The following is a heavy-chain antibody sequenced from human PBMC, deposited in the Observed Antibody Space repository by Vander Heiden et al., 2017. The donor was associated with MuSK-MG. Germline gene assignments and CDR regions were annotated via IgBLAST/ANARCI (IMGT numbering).Heavy chain of an antibody. D-gene: IGHD3-22*01. J-gene: IGHJ3*02. CDR1: GYSISSGSY. V-gene: IGHV4-38-2*01. CDR3: ARHDSKYSYDSSGYINAFDI. Sequence: QVQLQESGPGLVKPSETLSLTCGVSGYSISSGSYGGWIRQPPGKGLEWIGSIYHSGSTYYNPSLKCRVTISVDTSKNQFSLKLSSVTAADTAVYYCARHDSKYSYDSSGYINAFDIWGQGTMVPFS. CDR2: IYHSGST.